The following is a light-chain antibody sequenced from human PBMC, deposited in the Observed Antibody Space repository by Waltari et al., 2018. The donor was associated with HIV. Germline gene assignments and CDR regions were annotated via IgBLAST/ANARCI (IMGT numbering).Light chain of an antibody. V-gene: IGLV2-23*02. CDR3: CSYAGSSTWL. J-gene: IGLJ3*02. CDR1: SSDVGSYNL. Sequence: QYALTQPASVSGSPGQSITISCTGTSSDVGSYNLVSWYQQHPGKAPKFMIYEVTKRPSGVSNRFSGSKSGNTASLTISGLQAEDEADYYCCSYAGSSTWLFGGGTKLTVL. CDR2: EVT.